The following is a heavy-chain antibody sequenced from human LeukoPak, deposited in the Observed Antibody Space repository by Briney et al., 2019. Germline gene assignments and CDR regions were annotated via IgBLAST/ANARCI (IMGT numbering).Heavy chain of an antibody. CDR1: GVIYSTCG. V-gene: IGHV3-30*18. J-gene: IGHJ4*02. Sequence: PGGSLRLSSVAPGVIYSTCGFRWVRQAPGEGLEWVAVISYDGSDTYYADSVKGRFTISRDNSKNTVFLQMNSLRAEDTAVYYCANARHSGWYVSDYWGQGTMVTVSS. CDR3: ANARHSGWYVSDY. CDR2: ISYDGSDT. D-gene: IGHD6-19*01.